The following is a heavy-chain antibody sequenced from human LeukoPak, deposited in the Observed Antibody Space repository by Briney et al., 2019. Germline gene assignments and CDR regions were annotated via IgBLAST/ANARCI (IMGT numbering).Heavy chain of an antibody. Sequence: GGSLRLSCAASGFTFSSYWMSWVRQAPGKGLEWVANIKPDGSGKYYVDSVTGRFTISRDNAKSSLYLQMNSLRAEDTAVFYCAREMQYLANFDSWGQGTLVTVSS. J-gene: IGHJ4*02. CDR1: GFTFSSYW. D-gene: IGHD2-8*01. CDR3: AREMQYLANFDS. V-gene: IGHV3-7*01. CDR2: IKPDGSGK.